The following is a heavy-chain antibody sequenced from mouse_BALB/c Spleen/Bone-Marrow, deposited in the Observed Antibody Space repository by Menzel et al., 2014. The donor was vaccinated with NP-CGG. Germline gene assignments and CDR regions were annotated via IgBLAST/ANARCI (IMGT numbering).Heavy chain of an antibody. Sequence: VQGVESGPGLVAPSQSLSITCTVSGFSLTSYGVHWVRQPPGKVLEWLGVIWAGGSTDYNSALMSRLSISKDNSKSQVFLKMNSLQTEDTAMYYCARGSYYEGAMDYWGQGTSVTVSS. D-gene: IGHD1-1*01. CDR1: GFSLTSYG. V-gene: IGHV2-9*02. J-gene: IGHJ4*01. CDR2: IWAGGST. CDR3: ARGSYYEGAMDY.